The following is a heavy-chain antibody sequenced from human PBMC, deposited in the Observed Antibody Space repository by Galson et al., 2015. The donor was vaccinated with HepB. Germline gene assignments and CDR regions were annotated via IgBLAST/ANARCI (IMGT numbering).Heavy chain of an antibody. CDR3: AKDLRFGELRFDP. V-gene: IGHV3-30*18. CDR1: GFTFSSYG. CDR2: ISYDGSNK. Sequence: SLRLSCAVSGFTFSSYGMHWVRQAPGKGLEWVAIISYDGSNKYYADSVKGRFTISRDNSKNTLYLQMNSLRAEDTAVYYCAKDLRFGELRFDPWGQGTLVTVSS. J-gene: IGHJ5*02. D-gene: IGHD3-10*01.